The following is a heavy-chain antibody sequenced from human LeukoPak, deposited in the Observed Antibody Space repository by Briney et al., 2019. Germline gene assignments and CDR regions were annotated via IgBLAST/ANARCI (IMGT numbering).Heavy chain of an antibody. CDR3: ARAGSSWYYFDY. J-gene: IGHJ4*02. Sequence: SETLSLTCTASGGSISSYYWSWIRQPAGKGLEWIGYIYYSGSINYNPSLKSRVTISVDTSKNQFSLKLSSVTAADTAVYYCARAGSSWYYFDYWGQGTLVTVSS. CDR2: IYYSGSI. CDR1: GGSISSYY. D-gene: IGHD6-13*01. V-gene: IGHV4-59*01.